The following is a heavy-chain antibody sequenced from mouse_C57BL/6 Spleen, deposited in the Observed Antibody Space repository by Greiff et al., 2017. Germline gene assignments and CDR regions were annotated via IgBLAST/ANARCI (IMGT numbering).Heavy chain of an antibody. J-gene: IGHJ4*01. CDR3: ARMGGYSNYEDYAMDY. D-gene: IGHD2-5*01. CDR2: ILPGSGST. V-gene: IGHV1-9*01. Sequence: VQRVESGAELMKPGASVKLSCKATGYTFTGYWIEWVKQRPGHGLEWIGEILPGSGSTNYNEKFKGKATFTADTSSNTAYMQLSSLTTEDSAIYYCARMGGYSNYEDYAMDYWGQGTSVTVSS. CDR1: GYTFTGYW.